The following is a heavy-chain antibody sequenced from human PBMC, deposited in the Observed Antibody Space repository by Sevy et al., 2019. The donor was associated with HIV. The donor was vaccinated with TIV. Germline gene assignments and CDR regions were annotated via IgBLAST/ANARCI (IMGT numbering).Heavy chain of an antibody. J-gene: IGHJ6*02. CDR2: SNEDGSTT. D-gene: IGHD3-16*01. CDR1: GFTFSSYW. CDR3: ARDIGGLGSF. Sequence: GGSLRLSCAASGFTFSSYWMHWVRQAPGKGLVWVSRSNEDGSTTNYADSVKGRFTISRDNAKNTLYLQMHSLRAEDTAVYYCARDIGGLGSFWAQGTTVTVSS. V-gene: IGHV3-74*01.